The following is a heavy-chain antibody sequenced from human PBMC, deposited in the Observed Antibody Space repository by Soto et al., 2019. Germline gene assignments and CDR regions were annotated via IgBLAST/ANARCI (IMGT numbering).Heavy chain of an antibody. D-gene: IGHD6-19*01. J-gene: IGHJ3*02. V-gene: IGHV4-4*02. CDR2: IYHSGST. CDR1: GGSISSSNW. CDR3: ARFSSGWYYAFDI. Sequence: SETLSLTCAVSGGSISSSNWWSWVRQPPGKGLEWIGEIYHSGSTNYNPSLKGRVTISVDKSKNQFSLKLSTVTAADTAVYYCARFSSGWYYAFDIWGQGTMVTVSS.